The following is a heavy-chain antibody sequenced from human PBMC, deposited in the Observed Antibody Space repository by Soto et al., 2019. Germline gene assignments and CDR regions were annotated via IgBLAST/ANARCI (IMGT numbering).Heavy chain of an antibody. Sequence: ESGGDLVQPGGSLRLSCRGSGFSFSSFSMNWVRQAPGKGLEWVSYISRDGGDTHYIDSVKGRFTISRDNAKNSLYLQMDSLRDEDTAVYYCARDYIYAFDIWGQGTMVSVSS. CDR2: ISRDGGDT. CDR1: GFSFSSFS. CDR3: ARDYIYAFDI. J-gene: IGHJ3*02. V-gene: IGHV3-48*02.